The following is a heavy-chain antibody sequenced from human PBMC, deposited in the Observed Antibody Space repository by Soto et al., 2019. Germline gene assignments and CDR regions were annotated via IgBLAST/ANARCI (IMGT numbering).Heavy chain of an antibody. CDR1: GFTFSNAW. CDR3: ATDGGYPYCDSTSCYSVPF. CDR2: IKSKVDGETA. D-gene: IGHD2-2*02. V-gene: IGHV3-15*07. J-gene: IGHJ4*02. Sequence: PGGSLRLSCAASGFTFSNAWMNWVRQAPGKGLEWVGRIKSKVDGETADYGAPVKGRFSISRDDSKNMLFLQMNSLKTEDTAMYYCATDGGYPYCDSTSCYSVPFWGQGTLVTVSS.